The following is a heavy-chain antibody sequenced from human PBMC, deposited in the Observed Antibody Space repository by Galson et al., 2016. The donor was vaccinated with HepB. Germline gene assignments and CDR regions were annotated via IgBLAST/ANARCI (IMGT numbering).Heavy chain of an antibody. Sequence: SLRLSCAASGFTFSRHAVSWVRQAPGKGLDWVSAINGVGGTYYADSVKGRFTISRDNSKNILYVHMNSLRAEDTAVYYCVREAGYSNAFGYWGQGTLVTVSS. J-gene: IGHJ4*02. CDR2: INGVGGT. CDR1: GFTFSRHA. CDR3: VREAGYSNAFGY. V-gene: IGHV3-23*01. D-gene: IGHD4-11*01.